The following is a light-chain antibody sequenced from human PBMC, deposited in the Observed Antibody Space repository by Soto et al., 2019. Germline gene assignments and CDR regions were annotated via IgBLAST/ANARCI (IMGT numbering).Light chain of an antibody. J-gene: IGKJ2*01. CDR3: QRRSNWWT. V-gene: IGKV3-11*01. CDR1: QSVSSY. Sequence: EIVLTQSPATLSLSPGERATLSCRASQSVSSYLAWYQQKPGQAPRLLIYDASSRAPGVPARFSGSGSGTDLTLTISSLEPEAFAIYYCQRRSNWWTFGQGTKLEIK. CDR2: DAS.